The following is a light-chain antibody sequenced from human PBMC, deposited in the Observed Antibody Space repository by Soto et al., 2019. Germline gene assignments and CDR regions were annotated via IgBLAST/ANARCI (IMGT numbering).Light chain of an antibody. V-gene: IGLV2-8*01. J-gene: IGLJ1*01. Sequence: QSALTQPPSASGSPGQSVTISCTGTSSDVGGYNYVSWYQQHPGKAPKLMIYDVSQRPSGVPDRFSGSKSGNTASLTVSGLQADDEADYYCSSYAGTNTPCVFGTGTKVTVL. CDR1: SSDVGGYNY. CDR3: SSYAGTNTPCV. CDR2: DVS.